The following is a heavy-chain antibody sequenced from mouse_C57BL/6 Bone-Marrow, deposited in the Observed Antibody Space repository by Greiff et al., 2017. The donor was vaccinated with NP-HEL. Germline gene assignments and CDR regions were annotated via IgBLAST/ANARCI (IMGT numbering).Heavy chain of an antibody. CDR1: GFTFSSYA. Sequence: EVQLVESGGGLVKPGGSLKLSCAASGFTFSSYAMSWVRQTPEKRLEWVATISDGGSYTYYPDNVKGRFTISRDNAKNNLYLQMSHLKSEDTAMYYCARDGPIDYGILYYAMDYWGQGTSVTVSS. V-gene: IGHV5-4*01. CDR2: ISDGGSYT. D-gene: IGHD2-1*01. CDR3: ARDGPIDYGILYYAMDY. J-gene: IGHJ4*01.